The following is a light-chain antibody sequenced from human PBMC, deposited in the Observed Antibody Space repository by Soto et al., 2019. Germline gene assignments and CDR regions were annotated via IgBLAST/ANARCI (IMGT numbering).Light chain of an antibody. J-gene: IGLJ1*01. V-gene: IGLV2-23*01. CDR1: SRTLGSFNL. CDR3: CSFASSTV. CDR2: EGF. Sequence: QSALTQPASVSGSPGQSITISCTGTSRTLGSFNLVSWYQHHPDKAPKLILYEGFKRPSGVSNRFSGSNSANTASLTISGLQPEDEADYYCCSFASSTVFGTGTKVTVL.